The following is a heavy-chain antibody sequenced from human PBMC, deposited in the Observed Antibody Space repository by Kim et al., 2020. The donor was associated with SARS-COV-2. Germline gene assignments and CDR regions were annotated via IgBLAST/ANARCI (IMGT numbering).Heavy chain of an antibody. CDR2: INPSGGST. Sequence: ASVKVSCKASGYTFTSYYMHWVRQAPGQGLEWMGIINPSGGSTSYAQKFQGRVTMTRVTSTSTVYMELSSLRSEVTAVYYCARPAYSSSWEEGFDYWGQGTLVTVSA. CDR1: GYTFTSYY. D-gene: IGHD6-13*01. V-gene: IGHV1-46*01. CDR3: ARPAYSSSWEEGFDY. J-gene: IGHJ4*02.